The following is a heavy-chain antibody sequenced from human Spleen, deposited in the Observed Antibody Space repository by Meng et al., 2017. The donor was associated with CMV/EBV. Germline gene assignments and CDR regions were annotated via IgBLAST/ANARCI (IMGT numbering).Heavy chain of an antibody. J-gene: IGHJ6*02. CDR3: ARGPHAISSYYYYGMDV. Sequence: GSLRLSCTVSGGSISCSSYYWGWIRQPPGKGLEWIGSIYYSGSTYYNPSLKSRVTISVDTSKNQFSLKLSSVTAADTAVYYCARGPHAISSYYYYGMDVWGQGTTVTVSS. V-gene: IGHV4-39*07. CDR1: GGSISCSSYY. D-gene: IGHD2-21*01. CDR2: IYYSGST.